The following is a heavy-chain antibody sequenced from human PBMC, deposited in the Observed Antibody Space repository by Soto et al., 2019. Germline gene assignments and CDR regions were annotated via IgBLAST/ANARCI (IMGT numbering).Heavy chain of an antibody. V-gene: IGHV4-31*03. CDR3: ARDGDCGGDCQMGYFDY. D-gene: IGHD2-21*02. Sequence: QVQLQESGPGLVKPSQTLSLTCTVSGGSISSGGYYWSWIRQHPGKGLEWIGYIYYSGSTYYNPXLKSRVTISVXXSXNXXSLKLSSVTAADTAVYYRARDGDCGGDCQMGYFDYWGQGSLVAVSS. J-gene: IGHJ4*02. CDR2: IYYSGST. CDR1: GGSISSGGYY.